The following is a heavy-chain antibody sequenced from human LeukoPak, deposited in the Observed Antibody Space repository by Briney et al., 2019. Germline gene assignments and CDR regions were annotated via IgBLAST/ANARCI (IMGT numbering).Heavy chain of an antibody. CDR1: GFIFSNFN. CDR3: ARASTGPV. Sequence: PGGSLRVSCVGSGFIFSNFNMNWVRQAPGKGLEWVSSISSTGNYIHYADSVKGRFTISRDNAQKSLYLQMNSLRVEDSAVYYCARASTGPVWGQGTLVTVSS. CDR2: ISSTGNYI. V-gene: IGHV3-21*01. J-gene: IGHJ4*02. D-gene: IGHD1-1*01.